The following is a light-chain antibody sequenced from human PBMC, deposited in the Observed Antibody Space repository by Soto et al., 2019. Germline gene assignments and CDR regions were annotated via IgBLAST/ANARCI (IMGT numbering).Light chain of an antibody. CDR3: QQYNDWPPFT. V-gene: IGKV3-15*01. J-gene: IGKJ3*01. Sequence: EIVMTQSPATLSVSPGDRATLSCRANQSVRSNLAWYQQKPGQAPRLLIYGASTRATGIPDRFSGSGSGTEFTLTISSLLSEYFAVYYCQQYNDWPPFTFGPRTKVN. CDR2: GAS. CDR1: QSVRSN.